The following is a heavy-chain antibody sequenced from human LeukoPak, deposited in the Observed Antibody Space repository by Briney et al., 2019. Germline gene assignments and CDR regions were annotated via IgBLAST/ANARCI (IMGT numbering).Heavy chain of an antibody. CDR2: IKNDGSEK. J-gene: IGHJ4*02. V-gene: IGHV3-7*01. CDR1: GFTLSSYA. Sequence: PGGSLRLSCAASGFTLSSYAMTWVRQAPGKGLEWVASIKNDGSEKYYVDSVRGRYTISRDNTKNSLYLQMSSLRAEDTAVYYCATDRGWRTSGYYLYYFEYWGQGTLVTFSS. CDR3: ATDRGWRTSGYYLYYFEY. D-gene: IGHD3-3*01.